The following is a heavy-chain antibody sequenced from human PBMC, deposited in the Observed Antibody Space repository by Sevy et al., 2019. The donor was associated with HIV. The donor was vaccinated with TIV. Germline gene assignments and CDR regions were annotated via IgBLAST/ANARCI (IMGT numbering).Heavy chain of an antibody. Sequence: ASLKVPCKTSGYTFSSYGITWMRQAPGQGLEWLGWISAYDGKTKYAQKFQDRVTMTTRTSARTAYMELRGLISDDTATYYCARDGRTGTYLFDLWGQGTLVTVSS. CDR3: ARDGRTGTYLFDL. CDR1: GYTFSSYG. CDR2: ISAYDGKT. D-gene: IGHD1-26*01. V-gene: IGHV1-18*01. J-gene: IGHJ4*02.